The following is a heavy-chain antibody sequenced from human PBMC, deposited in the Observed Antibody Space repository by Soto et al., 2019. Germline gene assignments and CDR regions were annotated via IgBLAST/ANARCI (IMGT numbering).Heavy chain of an antibody. J-gene: IGHJ4*02. CDR3: ARELRITTAGPRPYDY. D-gene: IGHD6-13*01. CDR2: MSYDGSHI. CDR1: GFTFSSYG. Sequence: GGSLRLSCAASGFTFSSYGMHWVRQAPGKGLEWVAVMSYDGSHIYYADSVKGRFTISRDNSKSTLYLQMNSLRADDTAVFYCARELRITTAGPRPYDYWGQGTLVTVSS. V-gene: IGHV3-30*03.